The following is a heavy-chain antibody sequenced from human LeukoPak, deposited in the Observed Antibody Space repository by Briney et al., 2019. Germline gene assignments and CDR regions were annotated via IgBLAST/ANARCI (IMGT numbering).Heavy chain of an antibody. Sequence: GGSLRLSCAASGFTFSSYAMHWVRQAPGKGLEWVAVISYDGSNKYYADSVKGRFTISRDISKNTLYLQMNSLRAEDTAVYYCARGPPRGEWLLNWFDPWGQGTLVTVSS. CDR3: ARGPPRGEWLLNWFDP. CDR1: GFTFSSYA. J-gene: IGHJ5*02. D-gene: IGHD5-12*01. V-gene: IGHV3-30-3*01. CDR2: ISYDGSNK.